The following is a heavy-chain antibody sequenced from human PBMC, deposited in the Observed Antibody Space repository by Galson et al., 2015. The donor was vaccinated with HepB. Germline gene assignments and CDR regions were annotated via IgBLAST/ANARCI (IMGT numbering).Heavy chain of an antibody. CDR1: GFDVRSNF. D-gene: IGHD2-2*01. CDR2: LYSSGGT. V-gene: IGHV3-53*01. Sequence: SLRLSCAVSGFDVRSNFMTWVRQAPGKGLQWVSVLYSSGGTSYADSVKGRFTISRDNSKNTLYLQMNSLRAEDTAVYYCARDRGYCSSTSCYYAFDIWGQGTMVTVSS. CDR3: ARDRGYCSSTSCYYAFDI. J-gene: IGHJ3*02.